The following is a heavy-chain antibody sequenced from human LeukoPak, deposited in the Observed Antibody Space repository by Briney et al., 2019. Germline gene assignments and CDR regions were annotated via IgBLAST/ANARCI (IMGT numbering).Heavy chain of an antibody. CDR1: GGSISSSSYY. J-gene: IGHJ4*02. CDR3: ARVAVVVVITFFDY. V-gene: IGHV4-39*01. D-gene: IGHD3-22*01. Sequence: PSETLSLTCTVSGGSISSSSYYWGWIRQPPGKGLEWIGSIYYSGSTYYNPSLKSRVTISVDTSKNQFSLKLSSVTAADTAVYYCARVAVVVVITFFDYWGQGTLVTVSS. CDR2: IYYSGST.